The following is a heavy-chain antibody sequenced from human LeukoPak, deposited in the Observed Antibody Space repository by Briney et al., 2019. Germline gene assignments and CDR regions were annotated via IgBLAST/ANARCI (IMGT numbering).Heavy chain of an antibody. CDR1: GGSFSGYY. CDR2: INHSGST. J-gene: IGHJ6*02. CDR3: ARGSFPPTTRGYYYYGMDV. Sequence: PSGTLSHTCADYGGSFSGYYWRWIRQPPGKGLEWIGEINHSGSTNYNPSLKSRVTISVDTSKNQFSLKLSSVTAADTAVYYCARGSFPPTTRGYYYYGMDVWGRGTTVTVSS. V-gene: IGHV4-34*01. D-gene: IGHD5-12*01.